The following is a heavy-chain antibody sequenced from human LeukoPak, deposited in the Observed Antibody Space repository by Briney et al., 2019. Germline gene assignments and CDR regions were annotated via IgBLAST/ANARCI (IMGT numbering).Heavy chain of an antibody. CDR2: INPNSGGT. CDR1: GYTFTGYY. CDR3: ARDGGRGVYYMDV. J-gene: IGHJ6*03. D-gene: IGHD1-26*01. V-gene: IGHV1-2*02. Sequence: VSVKVSCKASGYTFTGYYMHWVRQAPGQGLEWMGWINPNSGGTNYAQKFQGRVTMTRDTSISTAYMELSRLRSDDTAVYYCARDGGRGVYYMDVWGKGTTVTVSS.